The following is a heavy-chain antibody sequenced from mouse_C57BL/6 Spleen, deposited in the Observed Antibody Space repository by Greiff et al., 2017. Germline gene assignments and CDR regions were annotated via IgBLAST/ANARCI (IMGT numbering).Heavy chain of an antibody. CDR2: ISSGGDYI. Sequence: EVQLVESGEGLVKPGGSLKLSCAASGFTFSSYAMSWVRQTPEKRLEWVAYISSGGDYIYYADTVKGRCTISRDNARNTLYLQMSSLKSEDTAMYYCTGGDYGSGFAYWGQGTLVTVSA. D-gene: IGHD1-1*01. V-gene: IGHV5-9-1*02. CDR3: TGGDYGSGFAY. J-gene: IGHJ3*01. CDR1: GFTFSSYA.